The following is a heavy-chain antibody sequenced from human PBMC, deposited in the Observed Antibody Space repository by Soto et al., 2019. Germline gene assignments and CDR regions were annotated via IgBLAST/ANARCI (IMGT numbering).Heavy chain of an antibody. CDR1: GGSFSGYY. J-gene: IGHJ4*02. V-gene: IGHV4-34*01. D-gene: IGHD7-27*01. Sequence: PSETLSLTCAVYGGSFSGYYWSWIRQPPGKGLEWIGEINHSGSTNYNPSLKSRVTISVDTSKNQFSLKLSSVTAADTAVYYCARGPRRTGGVWISGEPNFDYWGQGTLVTVSS. CDR2: INHSGST. CDR3: ARGPRRTGGVWISGEPNFDY.